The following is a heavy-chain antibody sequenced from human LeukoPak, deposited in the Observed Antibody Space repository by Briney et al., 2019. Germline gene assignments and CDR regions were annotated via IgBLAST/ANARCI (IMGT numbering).Heavy chain of an antibody. V-gene: IGHV1-18*01. Sequence: ASVKVSCKASGYTFTSYGISWVRQAPGQGLEWMGWISAYNGNTNYAQKFQGRVTMTRDTSISTAYMELSRLRSDDTAVYYCARAGYSYGYDYWGQGTLVTVSS. CDR2: ISAYNGNT. CDR1: GYTFTSYG. J-gene: IGHJ4*02. CDR3: ARAGYSYGYDY. D-gene: IGHD5-18*01.